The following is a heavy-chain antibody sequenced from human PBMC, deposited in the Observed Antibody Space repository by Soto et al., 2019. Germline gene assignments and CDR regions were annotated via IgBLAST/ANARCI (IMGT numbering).Heavy chain of an antibody. J-gene: IGHJ4*02. D-gene: IGHD2-21*02. V-gene: IGHV3-30*18. CDR2: ISYDGSNK. CDR3: AKDGRTYCGGDCYLGDPVDDY. Sequence: QVQLVESGGGVVQPGRSLRLSCAASGFTFSSYGMHWVRQAPGKGLEWVAVISYDGSNKYYADSVKGRFTISRDNSKNTLYLQMNSLRAEDTAVYYCAKDGRTYCGGDCYLGDPVDDYWGQGTLVTVSS. CDR1: GFTFSSYG.